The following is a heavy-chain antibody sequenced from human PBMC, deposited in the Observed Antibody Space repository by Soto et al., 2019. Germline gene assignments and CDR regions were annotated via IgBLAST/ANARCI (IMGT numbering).Heavy chain of an antibody. Sequence: SETLSLTCAVYGGSFSGYYWSWIRQPPGKGLEWIGEINHSGSTNYNPSLKSRVTISVDTSKNQFSLKLSSVTAADTAVYYCARGRRYSSGWDYYYYMDVWGKGTKVTVSS. V-gene: IGHV4-34*01. J-gene: IGHJ6*03. D-gene: IGHD6-19*01. CDR3: ARGRRYSSGWDYYYYMDV. CDR2: INHSGST. CDR1: GGSFSGYY.